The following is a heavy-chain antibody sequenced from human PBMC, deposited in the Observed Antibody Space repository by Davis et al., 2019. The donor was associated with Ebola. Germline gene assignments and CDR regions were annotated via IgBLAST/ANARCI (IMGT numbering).Heavy chain of an antibody. J-gene: IGHJ4*02. CDR1: GGSISYYY. Sequence: SETLSLTCTVSGGSISYYYWNWIRQAPGKGLEWIGDIYYSGSTNYNPSLKSRVTTSVDTSKNQVSLELSSVTAADTAVYYCARQHYAAWWYFDYWGQGSLVTVSS. CDR2: IYYSGST. D-gene: IGHD2-15*01. CDR3: ARQHYAAWWYFDY. V-gene: IGHV4-59*08.